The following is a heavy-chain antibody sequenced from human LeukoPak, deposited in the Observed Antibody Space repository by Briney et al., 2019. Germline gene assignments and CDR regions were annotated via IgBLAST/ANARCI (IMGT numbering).Heavy chain of an antibody. Sequence: GGSLRLSCAASGFTFSSYSMNWVRQAPGKGLEWVSSISSSSSYIYYADSVKGRFTISRDNAKNSLYLQMNSLRAEDTAVYYCARSIPSYYYDSSGPFDYWGRGTLVTVSS. D-gene: IGHD3-22*01. CDR1: GFTFSSYS. CDR3: ARSIPSYYYDSSGPFDY. CDR2: ISSSSSYI. V-gene: IGHV3-21*01. J-gene: IGHJ4*02.